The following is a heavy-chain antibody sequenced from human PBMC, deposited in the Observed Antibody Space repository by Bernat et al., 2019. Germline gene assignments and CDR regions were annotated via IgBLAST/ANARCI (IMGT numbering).Heavy chain of an antibody. D-gene: IGHD3-16*01. CDR3: AHIEITFGGVQRLDAFDF. V-gene: IGHV2-5*02. CDR1: GFSLTTSGVG. J-gene: IGHJ3*01. Sequence: QITLKESGPTLVKPTQTLTLTCTFSGFSLTTSGVGVGWIRQPPGEALDWLAVIYWDDDHRYSPSLRSRLTITKDLSKNQVVLTMTNMDPLDTATYFCAHIEITFGGVQRLDAFDFCGQGTMVTVSS. CDR2: IYWDDDH.